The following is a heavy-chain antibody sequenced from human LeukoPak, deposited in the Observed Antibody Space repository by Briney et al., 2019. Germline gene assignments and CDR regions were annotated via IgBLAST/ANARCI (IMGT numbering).Heavy chain of an antibody. CDR1: GGSISSSTYY. Sequence: SETLSLTCIVSGGSISSSTYYWGWIRQPPGKGLEWIGSIYYSGSTDYNPSLKSRATISLDTSENQVSLKLSSVTAADTAVYYCARRLTVKDAFDIWGQGTMVTVSS. D-gene: IGHD4-11*01. V-gene: IGHV4-39*01. CDR3: ARRLTVKDAFDI. J-gene: IGHJ3*02. CDR2: IYYSGST.